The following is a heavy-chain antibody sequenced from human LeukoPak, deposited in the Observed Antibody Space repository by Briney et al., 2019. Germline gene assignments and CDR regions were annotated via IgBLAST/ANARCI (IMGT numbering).Heavy chain of an antibody. Sequence: SEILSLTCTVSGGSINNYYWSWIRQPPGKGLELIGYIYYSGSTNYNPSLKSRLTMSVDTSKNQFFLKVNSVTAADTAVYYCARRTGYYGGFDYWGQGTLVTVSS. V-gene: IGHV4-59*01. J-gene: IGHJ4*02. D-gene: IGHD3/OR15-3a*01. CDR2: IYYSGST. CDR1: GGSINNYY. CDR3: ARRTGYYGGFDY.